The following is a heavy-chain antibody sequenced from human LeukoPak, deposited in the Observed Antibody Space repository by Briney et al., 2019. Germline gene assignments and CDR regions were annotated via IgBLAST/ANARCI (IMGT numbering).Heavy chain of an antibody. Sequence: ASVKVSCKASGYSFTNYDINWVRQATGQGLAWMGWMNPKSGDTGYSQKFQGRVIITRDTSINTAYMELSSLGSDDTAVYYGARGGRGSRSSWFDPWGQGTLVIVSS. D-gene: IGHD3-10*01. CDR1: GYSFTNYD. CDR3: ARGGRGSRSSWFDP. CDR2: MNPKSGDT. J-gene: IGHJ5*02. V-gene: IGHV1-8*03.